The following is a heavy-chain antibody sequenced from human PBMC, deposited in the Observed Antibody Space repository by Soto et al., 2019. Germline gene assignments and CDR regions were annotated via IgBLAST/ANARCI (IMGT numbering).Heavy chain of an antibody. CDR1: GFTFSSYG. D-gene: IGHD3-22*01. V-gene: IGHV3-33*01. J-gene: IGHJ4*02. Sequence: GGSLRLSCAASGFTFSSYGMHWVRQAPGKGLEWVAVIWYDGSNKYYADSVKGRFTISRDNSKNTLHLQMNSLRAEDTAVYYCARSATYCYDSSGYSPLDYWGQGTLVTVSS. CDR2: IWYDGSNK. CDR3: ARSATYCYDSSGYSPLDY.